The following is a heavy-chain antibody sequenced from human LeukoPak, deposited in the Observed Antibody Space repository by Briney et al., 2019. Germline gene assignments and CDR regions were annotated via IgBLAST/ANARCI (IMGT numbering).Heavy chain of an antibody. CDR3: ARDRRRNWNYRGDFDS. CDR2: IYPGDSDT. CDR1: GYSFTSYW. V-gene: IGHV5-51*01. Sequence: PGESLKISCKGSGYSFTSYWIGWVRQMPGKGLEWMGIIYPGDSDTKYSPSFQGQVTFSADKSISTAYLQWTNLRASDTAIYYCARDRRRNWNYRGDFDSWGQGTLVTVSS. J-gene: IGHJ4*02. D-gene: IGHD1-7*01.